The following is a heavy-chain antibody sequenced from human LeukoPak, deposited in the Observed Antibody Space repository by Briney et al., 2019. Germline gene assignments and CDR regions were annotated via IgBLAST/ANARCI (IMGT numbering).Heavy chain of an antibody. CDR1: GYTFTSYD. D-gene: IGHD1-26*01. CDR2: MNPNSGNT. Sequence: GASVKVSCKASGYTFTSYDINWVRQATGQGLEWMGWMNPNSGNTGYAQKFQGRVTMTRNTSISTAYMELSSLRSDDTAVYYCARSIHLWTTSVGGYWGQGTLVTVSS. J-gene: IGHJ4*02. V-gene: IGHV1-8*01. CDR3: ARSIHLWTTSVGGY.